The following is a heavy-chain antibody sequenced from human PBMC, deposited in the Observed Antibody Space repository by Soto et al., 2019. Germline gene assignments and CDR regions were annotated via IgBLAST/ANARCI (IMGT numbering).Heavy chain of an antibody. CDR2: VYYSGST. J-gene: IGHJ4*02. CDR3: ARGKSGYYPYFDN. Sequence: SETLSLTCTVSGDFISSYYWSWVRQPPGKGLEWIGYVYYSGSTNYNPSLKSRVTISVDTSKKQFSLKLRSVTAADTAVYFCARGKSGYYPYFDNWGQGTLVTVSS. D-gene: IGHD3-22*01. CDR1: GDFISSYY. V-gene: IGHV4-59*01.